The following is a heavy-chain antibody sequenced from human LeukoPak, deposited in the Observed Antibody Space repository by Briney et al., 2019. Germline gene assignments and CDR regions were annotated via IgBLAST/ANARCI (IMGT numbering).Heavy chain of an antibody. CDR1: GFTFSSYW. J-gene: IGHJ4*02. Sequence: PGGSLRLSCAASGFTFSSYWMHWVRQAPGKGLVWVSRINSDGSSTNYANSVKGRFTISRDNAENTLYLQMNSLRAEDTAVYYCAKGTMVRGVKTFDYWGQGTLVIVSS. CDR2: INSDGSST. CDR3: AKGTMVRGVKTFDY. V-gene: IGHV3-74*01. D-gene: IGHD3-10*01.